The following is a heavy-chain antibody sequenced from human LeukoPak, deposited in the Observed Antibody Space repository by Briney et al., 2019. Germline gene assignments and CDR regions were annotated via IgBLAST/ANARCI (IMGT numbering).Heavy chain of an antibody. Sequence: QSGGSLRLSCAASGFTFSSYAMSWVRQAPGKGLEWVSAISGSGGSTYYADSVKGRFTISRDNAKNSLYLQMNSLRAEDTAVYYCARDGYYYDSSGYDYGMDVWGQGTTVTVSS. V-gene: IGHV3-23*01. CDR1: GFTFSSYA. J-gene: IGHJ6*02. D-gene: IGHD3-22*01. CDR3: ARDGYYYDSSGYDYGMDV. CDR2: ISGSGGST.